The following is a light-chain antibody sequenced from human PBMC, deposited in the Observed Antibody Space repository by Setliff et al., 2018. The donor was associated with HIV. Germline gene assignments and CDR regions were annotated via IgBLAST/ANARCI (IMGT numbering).Light chain of an antibody. CDR3: AAWDDGLNAFYV. J-gene: IGLJ1*01. V-gene: IGLV1-44*01. CDR2: SNN. CDR1: NSNIGSNT. Sequence: LTQPPSTSGTPGHRVIISCSGSNSNIGSNTVNWYQQLPGTAPKLLIYSNNQRPSGVPDRFSGSKSGTSASLAISGLQSEDEADYYCAAWDDGLNAFYVFGTGTKVTVL.